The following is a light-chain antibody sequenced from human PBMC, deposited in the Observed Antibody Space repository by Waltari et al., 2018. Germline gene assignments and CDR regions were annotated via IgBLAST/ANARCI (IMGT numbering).Light chain of an antibody. V-gene: IGKV1-39*01. J-gene: IGKJ4*01. CDR3: QQYNNWPLT. Sequence: DIQMTQSPSSLSASVGDTVTVTCRASQNIRTYLNWYQQKPAKAPKLLIYGASTLQRGVPSRFRGSASGTEFTLTVTNLQPDDFATYFCQQYNNWPLTFGGGTKVEIK. CDR2: GAS. CDR1: QNIRTY.